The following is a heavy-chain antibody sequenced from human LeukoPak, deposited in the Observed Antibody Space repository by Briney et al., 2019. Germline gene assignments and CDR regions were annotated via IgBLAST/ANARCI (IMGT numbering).Heavy chain of an antibody. V-gene: IGHV4-31*03. CDR2: IHHSGRS. CDR3: ARGGNRFGGFFFNY. CDR1: ADSLSSGGHY. J-gene: IGHJ4*02. D-gene: IGHD3-10*01. Sequence: PSETLSLTCTVSADSLSSGGHYWAWIRQFPGKGLESIGFIHHSGRSRHNPSLKDRVAISVDTSRKQFASKLSSVTAADTAMYYCARGGNRFGGFFFNYWGQGIQVIVSS.